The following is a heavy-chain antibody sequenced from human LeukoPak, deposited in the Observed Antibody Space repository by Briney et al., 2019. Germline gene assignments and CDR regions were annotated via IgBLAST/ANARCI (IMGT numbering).Heavy chain of an antibody. CDR2: ISAYKGNT. J-gene: IGHJ4*02. D-gene: IGHD2-15*01. CDR3: ARVRDNDYGDF. V-gene: IGHV1-18*01. Sequence: ASVKVSCKASGYTFATYSISWMRQAPGQGREGMGWISAYKGNTNYAQKFQDRVTMTTDTSTSTPYMELRSLRSDDTAVYYCARVRDNDYGDFWGQGTLVTVYS. CDR1: GYTFATYS.